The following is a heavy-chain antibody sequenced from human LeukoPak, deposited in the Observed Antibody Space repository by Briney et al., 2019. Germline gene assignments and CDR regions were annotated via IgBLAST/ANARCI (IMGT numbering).Heavy chain of an antibody. Sequence: GGSLRLSCEASGFTFATYGMHWVRQAPGKGPEWVAFISYDGGKKYYPDSVKGRFTISRDNSKNTLYLQMNSLRAEDTAVYYCARGMGEEYSYGFVGNYWGQGTLVTVSS. CDR3: ARGMGEEYSYGFVGNY. CDR2: ISYDGGKK. D-gene: IGHD5-18*01. CDR1: GFTFATYG. V-gene: IGHV3-30*03. J-gene: IGHJ4*02.